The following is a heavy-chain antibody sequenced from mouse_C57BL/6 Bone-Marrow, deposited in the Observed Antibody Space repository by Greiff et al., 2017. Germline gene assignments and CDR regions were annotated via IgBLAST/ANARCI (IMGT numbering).Heavy chain of an antibody. J-gene: IGHJ4*01. V-gene: IGHV2-4*01. CDR3: AQSTMITTSYYEAMDY. CDR2: IWSGGSP. CDR1: GFSLPSYG. D-gene: IGHD2-4*01. Sequence: VMLVESGPGLVQPSQSLSITCTVSGFSLPSYGVHWVRQPPGKGLEWLGVIWSGGSPDYNAAFISRLSISKDNSKSQVFFKMNSLQADDTAIYYWAQSTMITTSYYEAMDYWGQGTSVTVSS.